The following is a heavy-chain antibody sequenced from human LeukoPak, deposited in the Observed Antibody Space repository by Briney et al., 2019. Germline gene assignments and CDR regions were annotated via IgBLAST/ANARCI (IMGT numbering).Heavy chain of an antibody. J-gene: IGHJ5*02. Sequence: GGSLRLSCVASEFTFSSHAMNWVRQAPGKGLEWVSSISGGGESTYYADSVKGRFTVSRDNSKNTLYLQINSLRGEDTAVYYCARGPVFGVVIEYNWFDPWGQGTLVTVSS. CDR3: ARGPVFGVVIEYNWFDP. CDR1: EFTFSSHA. D-gene: IGHD3-3*01. CDR2: ISGGGEST. V-gene: IGHV3-23*01.